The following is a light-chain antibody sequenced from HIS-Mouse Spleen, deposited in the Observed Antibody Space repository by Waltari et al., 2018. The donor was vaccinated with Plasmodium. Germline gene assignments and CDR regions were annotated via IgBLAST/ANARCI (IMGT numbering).Light chain of an antibody. V-gene: IGLV2-14*01. CDR3: SSYTSSSTLV. CDR2: EVS. Sequence: QSALTQPASVSGSPGQSITLSCTGTSSDVGGYNYVSWYQQPPAKAPNLMIYEVSNRPSGVSNRFSGSKSGNTASLTISGLQAEDEADYYCSSYTSSSTLVFGTGTKVTVL. J-gene: IGLJ1*01. CDR1: SSDVGGYNY.